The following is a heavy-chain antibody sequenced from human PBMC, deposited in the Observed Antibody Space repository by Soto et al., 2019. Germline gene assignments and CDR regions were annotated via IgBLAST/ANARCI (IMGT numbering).Heavy chain of an antibody. V-gene: IGHV3-30-3*01. D-gene: IGHD2-2*01. Sequence: QVQLVESGGGVVQPGRSLRLSCAASGFTFSSYAMHWVRQAPGKGLEWVAVISYDGSNKYYADSVKGRFTISRDNSKNTLYLQMNSPRAEDTAVYYCARDYSSTEPDYWGQGTLVTVSS. J-gene: IGHJ4*02. CDR3: ARDYSSTEPDY. CDR1: GFTFSSYA. CDR2: ISYDGSNK.